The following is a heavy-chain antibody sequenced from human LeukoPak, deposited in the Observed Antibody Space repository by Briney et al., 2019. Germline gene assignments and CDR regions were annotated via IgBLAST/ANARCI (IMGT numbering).Heavy chain of an antibody. Sequence: ASVKVSCKASGYTFTSYYMHWVRQAPGQGLEWMGIINPSGGSTSYAQKFQGRVTMTRDMSTSTVYMELSSLRSEDTAVYYCASNVVGTAHKGDALDIGGKGQWSPSLQ. V-gene: IGHV1-46*01. D-gene: IGHD2-21*02. J-gene: IGHJ3*02. CDR1: GYTFTSYY. CDR3: ASNVVGTAHKGDALDI. CDR2: INPSGGST.